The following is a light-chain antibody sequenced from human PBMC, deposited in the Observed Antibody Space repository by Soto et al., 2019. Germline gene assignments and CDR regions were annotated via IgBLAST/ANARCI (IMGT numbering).Light chain of an antibody. CDR1: SSNIGAGYD. CDR2: GNS. V-gene: IGLV1-40*01. Sequence: QSVLTQPPSVSGAPGQRVTISCTGSSSNIGAGYDVHWYQQLPGTAPKLLIYGNSNRPSGFPDRFSGSKSGTSASLAITGLQPEDEDDYYCQSYDSSLSGYVVFGGGTKLTVL. J-gene: IGLJ2*01. CDR3: QSYDSSLSGYVV.